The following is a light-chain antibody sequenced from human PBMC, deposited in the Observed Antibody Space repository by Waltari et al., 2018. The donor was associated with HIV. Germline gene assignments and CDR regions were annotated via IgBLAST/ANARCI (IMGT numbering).Light chain of an antibody. CDR2: GAS. CDR3: QQYNNWPHS. Sequence: EIVMTQSHVTLSVSPGERATLSCSASQSVSSNLAWYQQKPGQAPRLLIYGASTRATGIPARFSGSGSGTEFTLTISSLQSEDFAVYYCQQYNNWPHSFGQGTKLEIK. CDR1: QSVSSN. J-gene: IGKJ2*03. V-gene: IGKV3-15*01.